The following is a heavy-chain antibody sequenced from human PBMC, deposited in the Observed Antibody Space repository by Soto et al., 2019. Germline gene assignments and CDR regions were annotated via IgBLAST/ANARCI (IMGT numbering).Heavy chain of an antibody. J-gene: IGHJ4*02. CDR3: ARSFPDYYDSSGYYFDY. V-gene: IGHV1-18*01. CDR1: GYTFTSYG. Sequence: GASVKVSCKASGYTFTSYGISWVRQAPGQGLEWMGWISAYNGNTNYAQKLQGRVTMTTDTSTSTAYMELRSLRSDDTAVYYCARSFPDYYDSSGYYFDYWGQGTLVTAPQ. D-gene: IGHD3-22*01. CDR2: ISAYNGNT.